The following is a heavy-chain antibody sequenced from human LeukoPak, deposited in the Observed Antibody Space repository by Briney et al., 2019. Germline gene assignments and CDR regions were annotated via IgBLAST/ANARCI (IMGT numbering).Heavy chain of an antibody. V-gene: IGHV4-59*08. J-gene: IGHJ4*02. D-gene: IGHD6-13*01. CDR2: IYYTGST. CDR1: GGSISSYY. Sequence: SETLSLTCTVSGGSISSYYWSWIRQPPGKGLEWIGYIYYTGSTNYNPSLKSRVTISVDASKNQFSLKLSSVTAADTAVYYCARLGPAAGTSFDYWGQGTLVTVSS. CDR3: ARLGPAAGTSFDY.